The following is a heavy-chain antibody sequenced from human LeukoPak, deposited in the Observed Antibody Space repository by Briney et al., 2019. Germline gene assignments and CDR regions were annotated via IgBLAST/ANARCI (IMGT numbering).Heavy chain of an antibody. D-gene: IGHD6-13*01. CDR3: ARSESRIAAAGRGHWSDP. Sequence: ASVEVSCKTSGYTSTTYAMHWVRRAPGHRLEWMGWINAGNGNTKYSQMFQGRVTITSDTSASTAYMELSSLRSEDTAVYYCARSESRIAAAGRGHWSDPWGQGTLVTVSS. J-gene: IGHJ5*02. CDR1: GYTSTTYA. V-gene: IGHV1-3*01. CDR2: INAGNGNT.